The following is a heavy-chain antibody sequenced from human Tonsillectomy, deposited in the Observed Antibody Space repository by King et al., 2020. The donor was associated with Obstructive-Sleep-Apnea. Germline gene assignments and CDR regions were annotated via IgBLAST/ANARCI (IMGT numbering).Heavy chain of an antibody. CDR2: ISHSGST. CDR1: GGSFRDNY. Sequence: VQLPQWGPGLLKPSETLSLPCAMSGGSFRDNYWSWIRQSPGKGLEWIGEISHSGSTNYNPSLMSRVTMSVDSSKNLFSLNLTSVIAADTAVYYCARYNWVRSYYYFGLDVWGQGTPVTVSS. CDR3: ARYNWVRSYYYFGLDV. D-gene: IGHD1-1*01. J-gene: IGHJ6*02. V-gene: IGHV4-34*01.